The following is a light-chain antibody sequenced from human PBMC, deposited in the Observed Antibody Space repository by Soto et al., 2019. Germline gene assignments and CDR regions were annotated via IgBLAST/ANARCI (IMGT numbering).Light chain of an antibody. Sequence: QSALTQPPSASGSPGQSVTISCTGTSSDVGGYNSVSWDQQHPGKAPKVMTYEVIKRPSGVPDRFSGSKSGNTASLTFYGLQAEDEADYFCKSYTGINNGVFGGGTKLTVL. V-gene: IGLV2-8*01. CDR3: KSYTGINNGV. CDR2: EVI. J-gene: IGLJ3*02. CDR1: SSDVGGYNS.